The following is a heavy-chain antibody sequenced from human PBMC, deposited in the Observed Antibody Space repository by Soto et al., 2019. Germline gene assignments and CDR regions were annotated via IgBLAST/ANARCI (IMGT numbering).Heavy chain of an antibody. V-gene: IGHV3-21*01. J-gene: IGHJ3*02. CDR3: ARDQVPGLDAFDI. Sequence: GPLRLSCAASGFTFSSYSMNWVRQAPGKGLEWVSSISRSAGNTYYADSVKGRFTISRDNAKNSMYLQMNSLRAEGTAVYYCARDQVPGLDAFDIWGQGTRVTVSS. CDR1: GFTFSSYS. CDR2: ISRSAGNT.